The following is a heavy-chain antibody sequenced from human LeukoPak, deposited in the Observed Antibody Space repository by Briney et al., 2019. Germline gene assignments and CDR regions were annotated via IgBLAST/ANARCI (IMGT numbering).Heavy chain of an antibody. J-gene: IGHJ4*02. D-gene: IGHD5-18*01. CDR3: AKNQLGYSYGSSYFDY. Sequence: GGSLRLSCAASGFTLSTHAMNWVRQAPGKGLEGVSTISGSGGSTYYADSVKGRFTISRDNSKNTLYLQMNSLRAEDTAVYYCAKNQLGYSYGSSYFDYWGQGTLVTVSS. CDR2: ISGSGGST. V-gene: IGHV3-23*01. CDR1: GFTLSTHA.